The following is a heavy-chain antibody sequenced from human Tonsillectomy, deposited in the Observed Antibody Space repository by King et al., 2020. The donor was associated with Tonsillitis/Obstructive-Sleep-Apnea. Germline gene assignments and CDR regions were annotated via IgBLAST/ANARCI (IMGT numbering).Heavy chain of an antibody. Sequence: VQLVQSGSELKKPGASVKVSCKASGYTFTSYAMNWVRQAPGQGLEWMGWINTNTGNPTYAQCFTGRFVFSLDTSVSTAYLQISSLKAEDTAVYYCARARNPVTIFGVDANHDAFDIWGQGTMVTVSS. CDR2: INTNTGNP. D-gene: IGHD3-3*01. V-gene: IGHV7-4-1*02. J-gene: IGHJ3*02. CDR1: GYTFTSYA. CDR3: ARARNPVTIFGVDANHDAFDI.